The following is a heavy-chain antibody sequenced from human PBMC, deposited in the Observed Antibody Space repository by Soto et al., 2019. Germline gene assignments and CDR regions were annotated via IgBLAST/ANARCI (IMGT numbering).Heavy chain of an antibody. D-gene: IGHD3-16*01. Sequence: QVQLVESGGGVVQPGRSLRLSCAASGVIFSSYGMHWVRQAPGKGLEWVAVIWYDGSNKYYADSVKGRLTISRDNSTNTLSLQMNSLRAEDTAVYYCARGDSFIWDLGYWGQGTLVTVSS. J-gene: IGHJ4*02. CDR1: GVIFSSYG. CDR3: ARGDSFIWDLGY. CDR2: IWYDGSNK. V-gene: IGHV3-33*01.